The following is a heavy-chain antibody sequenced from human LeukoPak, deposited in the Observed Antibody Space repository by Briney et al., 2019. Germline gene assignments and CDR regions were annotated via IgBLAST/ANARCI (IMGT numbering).Heavy chain of an antibody. J-gene: IGHJ6*04. CDR2: ISYDGSNK. CDR1: GLTFSSYA. Sequence: GGSLRLSCAASGLTFSSYAMHWVRQAPGKGLEWVAVISYDGSNKYYADSVKGRFTISRDNSKNTLYLQMNSLRAEDTAVYYCAREIRLGPYYYYGMDVWGKGTTVTVSS. CDR3: AREIRLGPYYYYGMDV. V-gene: IGHV3-30*04. D-gene: IGHD1-26*01.